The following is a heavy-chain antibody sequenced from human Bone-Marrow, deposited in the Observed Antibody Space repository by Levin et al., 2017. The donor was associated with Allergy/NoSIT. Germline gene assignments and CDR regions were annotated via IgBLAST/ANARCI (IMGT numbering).Heavy chain of an antibody. J-gene: IGHJ3*02. V-gene: IGHV3-48*01. Sequence: PGGSLRLSCAASGFTFSSYSMNWVRQAPGKGLEWVSYISSSSSTIYYADSVKGRFTISRDNAKNSLYLQMNSLRAEDMAVYYCTKRDESWYAFDIWGQGTMVTVSS. D-gene: IGHD6-13*01. CDR3: TKRDESWYAFDI. CDR1: GFTFSSYS. CDR2: ISSSSSTI.